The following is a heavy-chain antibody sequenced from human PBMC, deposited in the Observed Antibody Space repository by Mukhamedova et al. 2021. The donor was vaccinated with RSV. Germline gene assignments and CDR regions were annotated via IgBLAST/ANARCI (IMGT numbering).Heavy chain of an antibody. V-gene: IGHV3-15*01. CDR3: TTDVPDYSFSYFDY. D-gene: IGHD4-11*01. J-gene: IGHJ4*02. Sequence: LTISRDDSKNTLYLQMNSLKTEDTAVYYCTTDVPDYSFSYFDYWGQGTLVTVSS.